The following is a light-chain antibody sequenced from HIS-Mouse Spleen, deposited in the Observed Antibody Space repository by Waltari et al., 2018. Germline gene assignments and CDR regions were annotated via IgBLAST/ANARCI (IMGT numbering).Light chain of an antibody. V-gene: IGLV3-27*01. CDR2: KDS. CDR1: VLAKKS. J-gene: IGLJ2*01. Sequence: SYELTQPSSVSVSPGQTARITCPGDVLAKKSARWFQQKPGQALVLVLYKDSARPSGIPERFSGSSSGTTVTLTISGAQVEDEADYYCYSAADNSGVFGGGTKLTVL. CDR3: YSAADNSGV.